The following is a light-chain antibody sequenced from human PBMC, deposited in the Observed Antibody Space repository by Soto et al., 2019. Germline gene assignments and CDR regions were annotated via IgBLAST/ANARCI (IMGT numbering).Light chain of an antibody. V-gene: IGLV1-44*01. CDR2: SNN. CDR1: SSNIGSNT. J-gene: IGLJ1*01. Sequence: QSVLTQPPSASGTPGQRVTISRSGSSSNIGSNTVNWYQQLPGTAPKLLIYSNNQRPSGVPDRFSGSKSGTSASLAISGLQSEDGTDYYCAAWDDSLNGLYVFGTGTKVTVL. CDR3: AAWDDSLNGLYV.